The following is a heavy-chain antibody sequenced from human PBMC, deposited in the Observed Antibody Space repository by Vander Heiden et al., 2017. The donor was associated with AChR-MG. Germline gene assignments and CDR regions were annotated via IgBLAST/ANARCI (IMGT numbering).Heavy chain of an antibody. J-gene: IGHJ6*03. CDR1: GGTFSSYA. CDR2: IIPIFGTA. Sequence: QVQLVQSGAEVKKPGSSVKVSCKASGGTFSSYAISWVRQAPGQGLEWMGGIIPIFGTANYAQKFQGRVTITADESTSTAYMELSSLRSEDTAVYYCARDLYSRYCSGGSCYSVDYYYMDVWGKGTTVTVSS. V-gene: IGHV1-69*01. D-gene: IGHD2-15*01. CDR3: ARDLYSRYCSGGSCYSVDYYYMDV.